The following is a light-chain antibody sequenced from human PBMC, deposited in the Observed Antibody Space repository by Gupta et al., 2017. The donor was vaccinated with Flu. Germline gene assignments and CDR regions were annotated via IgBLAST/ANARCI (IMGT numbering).Light chain of an antibody. J-gene: IGKJ4*01. CDR2: GAS. CDR1: QRVSSDY. V-gene: IGKV3-20*01. Sequence: GTLCLSPGERATLSCRASQRVSSDYLAWYQQKPGQAPRLLIYGASSRATGIPDRFSGSGSGTEFTLTISRLEPEDFAVYYCQQDGSSPFTFGGGTKVEIK. CDR3: QQDGSSPFT.